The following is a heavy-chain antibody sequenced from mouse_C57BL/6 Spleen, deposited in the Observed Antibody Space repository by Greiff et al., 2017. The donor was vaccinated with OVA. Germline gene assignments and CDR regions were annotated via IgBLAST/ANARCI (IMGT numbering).Heavy chain of an antibody. CDR3: ARGYDDGSSSYDFGC. Sequence: VQLKQSGPGLVKPSQSLSLTCSVTGYSITSGYYWNWIRQLPGNQLELMGYISYDGSNNYNPSLKNRISITRDTSKNKFFLKLNTVTTEDTATYYWARGYDDGSSSYDFGCWGQSTTLTVSS. CDR2: ISYDGSN. J-gene: IGHJ2*01. CDR1: GYSITSGYY. V-gene: IGHV3-6*01. D-gene: IGHD1-1*01.